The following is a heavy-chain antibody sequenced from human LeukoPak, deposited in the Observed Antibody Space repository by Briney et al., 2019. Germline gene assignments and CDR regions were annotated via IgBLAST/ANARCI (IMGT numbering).Heavy chain of an antibody. Sequence: PGGALRLSCPASGCTFRRYAMSWVRPAPGKGREGVSAISGSDGSTYYPDSVKGRFTISRDNSKNTLYLQMNSLRAEGTAVYLFSTPLPPFYDYSCGYVFDHWGQGTLVTVSS. J-gene: IGHJ5*02. CDR2: ISGSDGST. V-gene: IGHV3-23*01. D-gene: IGHD5-18*01. CDR1: GCTFRRYA. CDR3: STPLPPFYDYSCGYVFDH.